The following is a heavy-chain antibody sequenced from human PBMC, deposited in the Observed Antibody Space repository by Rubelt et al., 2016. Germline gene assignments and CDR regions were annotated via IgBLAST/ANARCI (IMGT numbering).Heavy chain of an antibody. CDR2: INHSGST. V-gene: IGHV4-34*01. CDR1: GGSFSGYY. Sequence: QVQLQQWGAGLLNPSETLSLTCAVYGGSFSGYYWSWIRQPPGKGLEWIGEINHSGSTTYNPSLKGRVTISVDHSKNQFSLGLNSVTSADTAVYYCARTIAARREDYFYYGMDVWGQGTTVTVSS. D-gene: IGHD5-12*01. CDR3: ARTIAARREDYFYYGMDV. J-gene: IGHJ6*02.